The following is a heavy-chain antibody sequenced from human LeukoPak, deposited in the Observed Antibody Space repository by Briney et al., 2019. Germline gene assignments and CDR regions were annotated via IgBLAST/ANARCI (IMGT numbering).Heavy chain of an antibody. D-gene: IGHD6-19*01. CDR1: GGSISGYY. J-gene: IGHJ4*02. V-gene: IGHV4-59*01. Sequence: PSETLPLTCTVSGGSISGYYWTWIRQPPGKGLEWIGYVFYIGSTNYNPSLQSRVTISLETSKNQFSLRLTSVTAADTAVYYCARQDSSGWLFDHWGQGTLVTVSS. CDR2: VFYIGST. CDR3: ARQDSSGWLFDH.